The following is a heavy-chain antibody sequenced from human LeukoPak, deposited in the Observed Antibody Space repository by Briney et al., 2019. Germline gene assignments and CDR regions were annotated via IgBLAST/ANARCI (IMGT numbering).Heavy chain of an antibody. J-gene: IGHJ4*02. CDR1: GFTFSSYW. D-gene: IGHD7-27*01. CDR3: ARDRNWEHYFDY. V-gene: IGHV3-74*01. CDR2: ISSDGRGT. Sequence: PGGSLRLSCAASGFTFSSYWMHWVRQAPGKGLVCVSRISSDGRGTTYADSVKGRFTISRDNAKNTLYLQMNSLRVEDAAVYYCARDRNWEHYFDYWGQGTLVTVSS.